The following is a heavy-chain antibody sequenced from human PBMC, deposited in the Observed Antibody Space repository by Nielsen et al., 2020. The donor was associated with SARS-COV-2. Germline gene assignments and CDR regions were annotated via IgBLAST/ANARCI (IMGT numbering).Heavy chain of an antibody. Sequence: GGSLRLSCAASGFTFGDAIIHWVRQAPGKGLEWVGRIRSKTNNYETSYAASVKGRFTISRDESKNMAYLQMSRLKTDDTAVYYCKHYYDMDVWGQGTTVTVSS. J-gene: IGHJ6*02. CDR2: IRSKTNNYET. V-gene: IGHV3-73*01. CDR3: KHYYDMDV. CDR1: GFTFGDAI. D-gene: IGHD2-21*01.